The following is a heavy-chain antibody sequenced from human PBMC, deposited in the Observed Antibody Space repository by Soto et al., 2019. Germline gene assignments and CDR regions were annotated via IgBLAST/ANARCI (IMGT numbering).Heavy chain of an antibody. V-gene: IGHV4-61*01. Sequence: SETLSLTCAVSGGSISSRNWWSWVRQPPGKGLEWIGYIYYSGSTNYNPSLKSRATISVDTSKNQFSLKLSSVTAADTAVYYCAGSLTIFGVVNNWFDPWGQGTLVTVSS. CDR2: IYYSGST. CDR3: AGSLTIFGVVNNWFDP. D-gene: IGHD3-3*01. CDR1: GGSISSRNW. J-gene: IGHJ5*02.